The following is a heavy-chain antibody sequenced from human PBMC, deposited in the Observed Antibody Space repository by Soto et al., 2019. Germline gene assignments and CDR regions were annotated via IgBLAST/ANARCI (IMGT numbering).Heavy chain of an antibody. V-gene: IGHV3-74*01. CDR1: GFTFSDYW. CDR3: ATDGYDY. D-gene: IGHD6-13*01. Sequence: RRLSCAASGFTFSDYWMHWVRQAPGKGLVWVSRIDSDGSSTTYADSVKGRFTISRDNAKNTLYLQMNSLRAEDTAVYYCATDGYDYWGQGTLVTVSS. CDR2: IDSDGSST. J-gene: IGHJ4*02.